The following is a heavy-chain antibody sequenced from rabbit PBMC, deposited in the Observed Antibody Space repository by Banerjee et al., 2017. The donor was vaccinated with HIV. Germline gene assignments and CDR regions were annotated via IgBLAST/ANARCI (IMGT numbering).Heavy chain of an antibody. D-gene: IGHD1-1*01. Sequence: LEESGGGLVKPEGSLKLSCTASGFSFSNKAVMCWVRQAPGKGLEWIACINVATGKPVYATWAKGRFTISRTSSTTVTLRMTSLTAADTATYFCARDLVGVIGWNFYLWGPGTLVTVS. CDR1: GFSFSNKAV. J-gene: IGHJ4*01. CDR2: INVATGKP. CDR3: ARDLVGVIGWNFYL. V-gene: IGHV1S45*01.